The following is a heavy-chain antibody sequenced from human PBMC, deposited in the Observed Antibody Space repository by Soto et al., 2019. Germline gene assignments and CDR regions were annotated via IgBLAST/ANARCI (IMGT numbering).Heavy chain of an antibody. V-gene: IGHV3-30*04. D-gene: IGHD3-9*01. Sequence: GGSLRLSCAASGFTFTAFAMHWVRQAPGKGLEWVAVMSYDGRKTHYADSVKGRLTISRDNSKNTVFLQMNSLTTEDTAVYYCAKDRYFDSYSFDYWGQGARVTVSS. CDR1: GFTFTAFA. J-gene: IGHJ4*02. CDR2: MSYDGRKT. CDR3: AKDRYFDSYSFDY.